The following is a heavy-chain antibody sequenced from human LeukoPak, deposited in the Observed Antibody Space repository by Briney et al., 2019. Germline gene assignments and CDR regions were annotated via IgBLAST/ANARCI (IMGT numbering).Heavy chain of an antibody. CDR1: GFTFSSYW. V-gene: IGHV3-7*03. Sequence: GGSLRLSCAASGFTFSSYWMSWVRQAPGNGLEWVANIKQDGSEKYYVDSVKGRFTISRDNAKNSLYLQMNSLRAEDTAVYYCARGGAVLRYFDWLTTQLDYWGQGTLVTVSS. CDR3: ARGGAVLRYFDWLTTQLDY. J-gene: IGHJ4*02. D-gene: IGHD3-9*01. CDR2: IKQDGSEK.